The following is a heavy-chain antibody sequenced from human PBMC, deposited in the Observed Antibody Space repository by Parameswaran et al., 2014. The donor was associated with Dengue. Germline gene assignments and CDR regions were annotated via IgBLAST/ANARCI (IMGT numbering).Heavy chain of an antibody. J-gene: IGHJ6*02. Sequence: VRQAPGKGLEWVSVIYSGGSTYYADSVKGRFTISRDNSKNTLYLQMNSLRAEDTAVYYCARDNSRLLWFGELSYYYGMDVWGQGTTVTVSS. CDR3: ARDNSRLLWFGELSYYYGMDV. D-gene: IGHD3-10*01. CDR2: IYSGGST. V-gene: IGHV3-53*05.